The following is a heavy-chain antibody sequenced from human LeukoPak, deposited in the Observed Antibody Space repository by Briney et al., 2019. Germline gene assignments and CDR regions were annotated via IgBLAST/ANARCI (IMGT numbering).Heavy chain of an antibody. Sequence: SETLSLTCTVSGGSISSSSYYWGWIRQPPGKGLEWIGSIYYSGSTYYNPSLKSRVTISVDTSKNQFSLKLSSVTAADTAVYYCARASIAGNWFDPWGQETLVTVSS. V-gene: IGHV4-39*01. CDR3: ARASIAGNWFDP. D-gene: IGHD6-6*01. CDR2: IYYSGST. J-gene: IGHJ5*02. CDR1: GGSISSSSYY.